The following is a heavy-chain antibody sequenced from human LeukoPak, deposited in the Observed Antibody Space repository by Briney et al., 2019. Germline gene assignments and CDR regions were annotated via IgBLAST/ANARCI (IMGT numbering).Heavy chain of an antibody. Sequence: GSSLRLSCAASGFTFSIYGMHCVRQAPGNGREWVAFIWYDGSNKYYADSVKGRFTIARENSKTTLYLKMNSLRAEDTALYYCARGRHQEVGGSYFDYWGQGTLVTVSS. D-gene: IGHD1-26*01. J-gene: IGHJ4*02. V-gene: IGHV3-33*01. CDR3: ARGRHQEVGGSYFDY. CDR2: IWYDGSNK. CDR1: GFTFSIYG.